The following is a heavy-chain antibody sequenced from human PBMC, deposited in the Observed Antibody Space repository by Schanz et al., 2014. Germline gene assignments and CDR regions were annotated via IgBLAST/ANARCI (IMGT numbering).Heavy chain of an antibody. D-gene: IGHD2-2*01. CDR3: AKRCSSTSCSHGAFDI. Sequence: QVQLVQSGAEVKKPGSSVTVSCKATGDTFDNFGISWVRQAPGQGPEWIGRFMPFLGITNPAQKFQDRVTMTADKATSTAYMELSGLRSEDTAMYYCAKRCSSTSCSHGAFDIWGQGTMVTVSS. CDR1: GDTFDNFG. V-gene: IGHV1-69*02. CDR2: FMPFLGIT. J-gene: IGHJ3*02.